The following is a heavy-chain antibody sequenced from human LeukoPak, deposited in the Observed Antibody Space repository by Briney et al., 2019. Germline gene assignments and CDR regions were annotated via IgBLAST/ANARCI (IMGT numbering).Heavy chain of an antibody. D-gene: IGHD3-22*01. CDR3: ARRPRRSYYDSSGRNWFDP. CDR2: INHSGST. J-gene: IGHJ5*02. CDR1: GGSVSSGSYY. Sequence: SETLSLTCTVSGGSVSSGSYYWSWIRQPPGKGLEWIGEINHSGSTNYNPSLKSRVTISVDTSKNQFSLKLSSVTAADTAVYYCARRPRRSYYDSSGRNWFDPWGQGTLVTVSS. V-gene: IGHV4-39*07.